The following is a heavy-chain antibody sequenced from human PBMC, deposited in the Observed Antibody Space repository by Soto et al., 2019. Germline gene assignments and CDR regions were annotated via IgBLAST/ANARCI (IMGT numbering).Heavy chain of an antibody. V-gene: IGHV1-8*01. CDR1: GYTFTSYD. J-gene: IGHJ6*03. D-gene: IGHD3-3*01. Sequence: GASVKVSCKASGYTFTSYDINWVRQATGQGLEWMGWMNPNSGNTGYAQKFQGRGTMTRNTSISTAYMELSSLRSEDTAVYYCARYQYYDFWSGYYEENYYMDVWGKGTTVTGSS. CDR2: MNPNSGNT. CDR3: ARYQYYDFWSGYYEENYYMDV.